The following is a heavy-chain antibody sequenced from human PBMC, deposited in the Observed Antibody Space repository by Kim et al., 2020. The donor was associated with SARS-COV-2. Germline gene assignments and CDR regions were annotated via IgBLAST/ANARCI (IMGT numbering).Heavy chain of an antibody. CDR3: TRGLRWSDF. Sequence: GSEKYNGDSVKGRFTISRDNAKDLLFLQMNSLRVEDTAVYYCTRGLRWSDFWGQGTLVTVSS. D-gene: IGHD4-17*01. V-gene: IGHV3-7*01. J-gene: IGHJ4*02. CDR2: GSEK.